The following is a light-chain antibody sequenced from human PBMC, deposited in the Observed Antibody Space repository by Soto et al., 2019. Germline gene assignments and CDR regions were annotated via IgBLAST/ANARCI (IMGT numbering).Light chain of an antibody. J-gene: IGKJ1*01. Sequence: EIVMTQSPATLSVSPGERVTLSCRASQSVSSNLAWYQQKPGQAPRLLFYGASTRATGIPARFSGSGSGTEFTLTISSLQSEDFVVYYCQQYNNWPPWTFGQGTKVEIK. CDR2: GAS. CDR3: QQYNNWPPWT. V-gene: IGKV3-15*01. CDR1: QSVSSN.